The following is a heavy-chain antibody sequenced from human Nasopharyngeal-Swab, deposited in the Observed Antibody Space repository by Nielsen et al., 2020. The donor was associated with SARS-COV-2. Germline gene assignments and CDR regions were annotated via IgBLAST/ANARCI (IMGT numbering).Heavy chain of an antibody. J-gene: IGHJ6*02. D-gene: IGHD2-2*01. CDR3: ARGQDCSSTSCYARGYYYYYGMDV. CDR1: GFTFSSYS. CDR2: ISSSSSYI. V-gene: IGHV3-21*01. Sequence: GESLKISCAASGFTFSSYSMNWVRQAPGKGLEWVSSISSSSSYIYYADSVKGRFTISRDNAKNSLYLQMNSLRAEDTAVYYCARGQDCSSTSCYARGYYYYYGMDVWGQGTTVTVSS.